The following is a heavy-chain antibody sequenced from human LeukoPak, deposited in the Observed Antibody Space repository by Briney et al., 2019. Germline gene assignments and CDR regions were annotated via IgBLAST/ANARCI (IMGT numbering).Heavy chain of an antibody. J-gene: IGHJ3*02. CDR3: ARDPSGTSYPRVSGALGI. CDR1: GFTFSSYS. CDR2: ISSISSYI. V-gene: IGHV3-21*01. Sequence: PGGSLRLSCAASGFTFSSYSMNWVRQAPGKGLEWVSSISSISSYIYYADSVKGRFTVSRDNAKNSLYLQMDSLRAEDTAVYYCARDPSGTSYPRVSGALGIWGQGTMVTVSS. D-gene: IGHD1-26*01.